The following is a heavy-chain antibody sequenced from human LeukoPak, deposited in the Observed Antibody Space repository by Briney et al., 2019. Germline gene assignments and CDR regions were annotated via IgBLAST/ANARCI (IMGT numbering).Heavy chain of an antibody. D-gene: IGHD5-18*01. Sequence: SQTLSLTCAVSGGSISSGGYSWSWIRQPPGKGLGWIGYIYHSGSTYYNPSLKSRVTISVDRSKNQFSLKLSSVTAADTAVYYCARNIQLFANWFDPWGQGTLVTVSS. J-gene: IGHJ5*02. CDR1: GGSISSGGYS. CDR2: IYHSGST. V-gene: IGHV4-30-2*01. CDR3: ARNIQLFANWFDP.